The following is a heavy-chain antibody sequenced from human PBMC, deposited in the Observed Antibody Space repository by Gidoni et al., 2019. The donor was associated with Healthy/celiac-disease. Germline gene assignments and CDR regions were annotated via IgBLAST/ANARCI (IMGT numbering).Heavy chain of an antibody. D-gene: IGHD3-22*01. CDR3: ARDPYDSSGYSKLLNWYFDL. CDR2: ISSSSSTI. V-gene: IGHV3-48*02. J-gene: IGHJ2*01. Sequence: EVQLVESGGGLVQPGGSLRLSCAASGFTFSGCSMNWGRQAPGKGLECVSYISSSSSTIYYADSVKGRFTISRDNAKNSLYLQMNSLRDEDTAVYYCARDPYDSSGYSKLLNWYFDLWGRGTLVTVSS. CDR1: GFTFSGCS.